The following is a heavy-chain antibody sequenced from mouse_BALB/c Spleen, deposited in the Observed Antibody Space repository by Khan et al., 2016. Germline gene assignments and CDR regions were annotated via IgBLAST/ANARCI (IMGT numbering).Heavy chain of an antibody. CDR2: ISYSGST. CDR1: GYSITSGYG. Sequence: VQLQQSGPGLVKPSQSLSLTCTVTGYSITSGYGWNWIRQFPGNKLEWMGYISYSGSTNYNPSLKSRISITRDTSKNQFFLQLNSVTTEDTATYYCARTSRIKYWGQGTTLTVSS. J-gene: IGHJ2*01. CDR3: ARTSRIKY. V-gene: IGHV3-2*02. D-gene: IGHD3-3*01.